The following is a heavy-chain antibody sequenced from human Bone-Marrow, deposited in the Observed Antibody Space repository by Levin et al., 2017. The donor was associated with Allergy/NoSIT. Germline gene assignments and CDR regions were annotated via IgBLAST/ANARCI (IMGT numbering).Heavy chain of an antibody. J-gene: IGHJ4*02. V-gene: IGHV3-7*04. CDR2: ITPDGSEK. CDR3: ARDDTTTPLDY. D-gene: IGHD5-18*01. CDR1: GFTFSYYW. Sequence: GGSLRLSCAASGFTFSYYWMTWVRQAPGNGLEWVADITPDGSEKYYVDSVKGRFTVSRDNAKNSLYLQMSSLRAEDTAVYYCARDDTTTPLDYWGQGTLVTVSS.